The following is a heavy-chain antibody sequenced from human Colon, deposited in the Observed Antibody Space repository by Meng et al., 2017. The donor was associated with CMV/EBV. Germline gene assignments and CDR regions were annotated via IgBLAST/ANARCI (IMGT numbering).Heavy chain of an antibody. CDR1: GYTLTELS. CDR3: ASERLGAAAIPLDY. V-gene: IGHV1-24*01. CDR2: FNPEDGER. Sequence: VKVSCKVSGYTLTELSIHWVRQAPGKGLEWMGGFNPEDGERVYAQKFQGRVTMTDDTSTDTAYMELSSLRFEDTAVYYCASERLGAAAIPLDYWGQGTPVTVSS. D-gene: IGHD6-13*01. J-gene: IGHJ4*02.